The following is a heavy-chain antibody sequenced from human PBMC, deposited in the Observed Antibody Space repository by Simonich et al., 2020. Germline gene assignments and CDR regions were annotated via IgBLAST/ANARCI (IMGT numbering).Heavy chain of an antibody. CDR2: INPNMRGT. D-gene: IGHD3-10*01. J-gene: IGHJ4*02. Sequence: QVQLVQSGAEVKKPGASVKVSCKASGYTFTGYYMHWVRQAPGQLLEWTGLINPNMRGTNYAQKFQGRVTMTRDTSISTAYMELSRLRSDDTAVYYCARWPSIPASYGSGSYFDYWGQGTLVTVSS. CDR1: GYTFTGYY. CDR3: ARWPSIPASYGSGSYFDY. V-gene: IGHV1-2*02.